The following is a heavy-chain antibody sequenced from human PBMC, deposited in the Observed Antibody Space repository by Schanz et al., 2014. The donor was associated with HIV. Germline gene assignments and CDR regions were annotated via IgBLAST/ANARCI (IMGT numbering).Heavy chain of an antibody. D-gene: IGHD3-10*01. J-gene: IGHJ4*02. V-gene: IGHV3-7*01. CDR3: ARDSGPGIY. Sequence: EVQLVESGGGLVKPGGSLRLSCAASGFTFSNAWMSWVRQAPGKGLEWVANIKQDGSEKHYVASVKGRFTISRDNAKNSLYLQMSSLRADDTAVYYCARDSGPGIYWGQGTLVTVSS. CDR1: GFTFSNAW. CDR2: IKQDGSEK.